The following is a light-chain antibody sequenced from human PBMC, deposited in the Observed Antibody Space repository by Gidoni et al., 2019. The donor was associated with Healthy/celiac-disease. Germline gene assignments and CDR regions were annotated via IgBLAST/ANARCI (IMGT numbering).Light chain of an antibody. CDR1: QSISSW. CDR3: QQYNSSPGT. CDR2: KAS. J-gene: IGKJ1*01. Sequence: DIQMTPSPSTLSASVGDRVTITCRASQSISSWLAWYQQKPGKAPKLLIYKASSLESGVPSRFSGSGSGTEFTLTISSLQPDDFATYYCQQYNSSPGTFGQXTKVEIK. V-gene: IGKV1-5*03.